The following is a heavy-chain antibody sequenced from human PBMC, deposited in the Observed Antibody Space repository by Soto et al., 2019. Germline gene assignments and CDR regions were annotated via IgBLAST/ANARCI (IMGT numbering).Heavy chain of an antibody. D-gene: IGHD6-13*01. V-gene: IGHV1-18*01. Sequence: QVQLVQSAAEVKKPGASVKLSCKASGYTFSSHGITWVRQAPGQGLDWMGWISTYNVNAKYAQKLQGRVTMTTDISTSTTYLELRSLRSDDTAVYYCARVSQVLYFVWNIAAAGTSTFDYWGQGTLVTVSS. CDR1: GYTFSSHG. CDR3: ARVSQVLYFVWNIAAAGTSTFDY. CDR2: ISTYNVNA. J-gene: IGHJ4*02.